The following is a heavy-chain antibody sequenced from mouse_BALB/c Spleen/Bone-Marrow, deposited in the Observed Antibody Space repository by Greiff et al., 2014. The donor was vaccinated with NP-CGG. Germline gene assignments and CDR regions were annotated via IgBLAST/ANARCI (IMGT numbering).Heavy chain of an antibody. V-gene: IGHV4-1*02. D-gene: IGHD2-3*01. J-gene: IGHJ3*01. CDR2: INPESSTI. Sequence: EVNLVESGGGLVQPGGSLKLSCAASRFAFSRYWMTWVRQAPGKGLEWIGEINPESSTINYTPSLEDKFIISRDNAKNTLYLQMSKVRSEDTALYYCAGNGYYGWIAYWGQGTLVTVSA. CDR3: AGNGYYGWIAY. CDR1: RFAFSRYW.